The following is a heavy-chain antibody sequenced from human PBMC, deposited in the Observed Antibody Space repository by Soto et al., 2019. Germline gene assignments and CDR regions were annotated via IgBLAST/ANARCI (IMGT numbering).Heavy chain of an antibody. V-gene: IGHV4-31*03. CDR1: GDSISGEGWY. Sequence: QVQLQESGPGLVEPSQTLSLTCTVSGDSISGEGWYWSCIRQYSGRGLEWIGYIHHSGSTYSNPSLKSRVSISVDTSKTQFFLKLTSVTAADTAVYCCARAWTATAGWANWFALWGQGTLVTVSS. D-gene: IGHD6-13*01. CDR2: IHHSGST. CDR3: ARAWTATAGWANWFAL. J-gene: IGHJ5*02.